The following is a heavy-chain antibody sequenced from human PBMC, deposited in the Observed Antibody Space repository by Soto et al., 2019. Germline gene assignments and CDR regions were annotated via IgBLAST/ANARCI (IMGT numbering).Heavy chain of an antibody. CDR2: IKHDGSEK. D-gene: IGHD1-20*01. Sequence: VQLVESGGGLVQPGGSLRLSCAASGFTFSAYWMSWVRQTPGKGLEWVANIKHDGSEKYYVDSVKGRFTISRDNAKNSLFLEMNSLSAEDTAVFYCAIITRGFSMDVWGQGTTVTVSS. V-gene: IGHV3-7*01. CDR3: AIITRGFSMDV. CDR1: GFTFSAYW. J-gene: IGHJ6*02.